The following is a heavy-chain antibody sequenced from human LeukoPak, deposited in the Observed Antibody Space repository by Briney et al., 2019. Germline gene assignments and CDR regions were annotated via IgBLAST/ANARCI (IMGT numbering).Heavy chain of an antibody. J-gene: IGHJ4*02. CDR1: GFSFSSYE. Sequence: GGSLRLSCAASGFSFSSYEVNWVRQAPGKGLEWVSYISSSGSTIYYADSVKGRFTISRDNAKNSLYLQMNSLRAEDTAVYYCARDEINDYRASYSDYWGQGTLVTVSS. D-gene: IGHD4-11*01. CDR2: ISSSGSTI. CDR3: ARDEINDYRASYSDY. V-gene: IGHV3-48*03.